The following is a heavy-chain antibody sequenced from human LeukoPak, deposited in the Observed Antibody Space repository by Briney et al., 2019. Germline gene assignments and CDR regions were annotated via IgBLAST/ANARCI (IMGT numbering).Heavy chain of an antibody. J-gene: IGHJ4*02. D-gene: IGHD1-26*01. CDR1: GFTFSSYS. V-gene: IGHV3-48*04. CDR3: ARDGSYYGQYYFDY. CDR2: ISWNSGTI. Sequence: AGGSLRLSCAASGFTFSSYSMNWVRQAPGKGLEWVSGISWNSGTIGYADSVKGRFTISRDNAKSSLYLQMNSLTVEDTAVYYCARDGSYYGQYYFDYWGQGILVTVSS.